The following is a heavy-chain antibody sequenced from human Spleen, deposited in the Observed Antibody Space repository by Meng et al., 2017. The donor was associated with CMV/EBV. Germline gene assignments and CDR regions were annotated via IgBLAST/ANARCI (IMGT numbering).Heavy chain of an antibody. CDR3: ARVRLGRSSRLFYFDY. D-gene: IGHD6-13*01. V-gene: IGHV3-21*04. J-gene: IGHJ4*02. CDR1: GFTFSSYS. CDR2: ISSSSSYI. Sequence: GESLKISCAASGFTFSSYSMNWVRQAPGKGLEWVSYISSSSSYIYYADSVKGRFTISRDNAKNSLHLQMNSLRAEDTAVYYCARVRLGRSSRLFYFDYWGQGTLVTVSS.